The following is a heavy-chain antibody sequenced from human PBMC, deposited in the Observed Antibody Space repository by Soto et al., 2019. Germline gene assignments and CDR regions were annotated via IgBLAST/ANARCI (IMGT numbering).Heavy chain of an antibody. J-gene: IGHJ4*02. CDR1: GYTFTSYD. D-gene: IGHD6-19*01. CDR3: ARLGSGAAVAGQPYYFEY. Sequence: QVQLVRSGAEVKKPGASVKVSCKASGYTFTSYDINWVRQATGQGLEWMGWMNPNSGNTGYAQKFQGRVTMTRNTSISTAYMELSSLRSEDTAVYYCARLGSGAAVAGQPYYFEYWGQGTLVTVSS. CDR2: MNPNSGNT. V-gene: IGHV1-8*01.